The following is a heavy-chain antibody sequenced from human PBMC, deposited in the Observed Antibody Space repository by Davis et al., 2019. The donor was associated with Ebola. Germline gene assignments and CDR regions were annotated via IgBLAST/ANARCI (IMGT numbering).Heavy chain of an antibody. D-gene: IGHD3-9*01. CDR2: ISSSGSTI. CDR1: GFTFSDYY. V-gene: IGHV3-11*01. CDR3: ARSTSGLTGYLFRPDFDY. Sequence: PGGSLRLSCAASGFTFSDYYMSWIRQAPGKGLEWVSYISSSGSTIYYADSVKGRFTISRDNAKNSLYLQMNSLRAEDTAVYYCARSTSGLTGYLFRPDFDYWGQGTLVTVSS. J-gene: IGHJ4*02.